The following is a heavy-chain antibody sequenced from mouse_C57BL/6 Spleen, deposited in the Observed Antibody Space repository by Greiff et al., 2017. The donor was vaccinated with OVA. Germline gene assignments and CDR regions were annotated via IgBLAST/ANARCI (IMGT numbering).Heavy chain of an antibody. CDR1: GFTFSSYT. CDR2: ISGGGGNT. V-gene: IGHV5-9*01. J-gene: IGHJ3*01. CDR3: AREGLYYGYDGFAY. Sequence: EVKLVESGGGLVKPGGSLKLSCAASGFTFSSYTMSWVRQTPEKRLEWVATISGGGGNTYYPDSVKGRFTISRDNAKNTLYLQMSSLRSEDTALYYCAREGLYYGYDGFAYWGQGTLVTVSA. D-gene: IGHD2-2*01.